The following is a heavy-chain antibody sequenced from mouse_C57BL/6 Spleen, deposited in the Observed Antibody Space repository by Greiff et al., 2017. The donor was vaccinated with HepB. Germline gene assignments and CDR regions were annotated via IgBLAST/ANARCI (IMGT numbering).Heavy chain of an antibody. J-gene: IGHJ2*01. D-gene: IGHD2-2*01. CDR2: IHPNSGST. CDR1: GYTFTSYW. CDR3: AREGSTMVTPSLDY. V-gene: IGHV1-64*01. Sequence: QVQLQQPGAELVKPGASVKLSCKASGYTFTSYWMHWVKQRPGQGLEWIGMIHPNSGSTNYNEKFKSKATLTVDKSSSTAYMQLSSLTSEDSAFYYCAREGSTMVTPSLDYWGQGTTLTVSS.